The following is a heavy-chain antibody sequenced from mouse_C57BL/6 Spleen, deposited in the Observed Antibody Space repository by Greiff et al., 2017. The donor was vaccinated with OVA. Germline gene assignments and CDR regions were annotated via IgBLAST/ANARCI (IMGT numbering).Heavy chain of an antibody. D-gene: IGHD1-1*01. CDR3: ARWGTTVVAPNAMDY. CDR2: IDPSDSYT. V-gene: IGHV1-50*01. Sequence: QVQLQQPGAELVKPGASVKLSCKASGYTFTSYWMQWVKQRPGQGLEWIGEIDPSDSYTNYNQKFKGKATLTVDTASSTAYMQLSSLTSEDSAVYYCARWGTTVVAPNAMDYWGQGTSVTVSS. J-gene: IGHJ4*01. CDR1: GYTFTSYW.